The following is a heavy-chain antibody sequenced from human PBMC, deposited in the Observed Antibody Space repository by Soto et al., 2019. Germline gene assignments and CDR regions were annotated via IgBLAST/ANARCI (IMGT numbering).Heavy chain of an antibody. CDR1: GGTFSSYA. J-gene: IGHJ4*01. Sequence: GASVKVSCKASGGTFSSYAISWVRQAPGQGLEWMGGIIPIFGTANYAQKFQGRVTITADESTSTAYMELSSLRSEDTAVYYCAGNRWLKLELDYWGQGTLVTVSS. CDR3: AGNRWLKLELDY. CDR2: IIPIFGTA. V-gene: IGHV1-69*13. D-gene: IGHD6-19*01.